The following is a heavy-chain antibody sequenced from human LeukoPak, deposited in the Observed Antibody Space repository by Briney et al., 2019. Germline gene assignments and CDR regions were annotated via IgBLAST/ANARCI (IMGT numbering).Heavy chain of an antibody. Sequence: GGSLRLSCAATGFTFSSYGMHWVRQAPGKGLEWVSYISSSGSTIYYVDSVKGRFTISRDNAKNSLYLQMNSLRAEDTAVYYCARGDSAYYYDSRRAFDIWGQGTMVTVSS. CDR3: ARGDSAYYYDSRRAFDI. V-gene: IGHV3-48*04. CDR2: ISSSGSTI. D-gene: IGHD3-22*01. CDR1: GFTFSSYG. J-gene: IGHJ3*02.